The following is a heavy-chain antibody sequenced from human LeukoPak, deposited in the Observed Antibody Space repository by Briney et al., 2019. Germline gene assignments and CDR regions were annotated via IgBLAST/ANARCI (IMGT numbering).Heavy chain of an antibody. CDR3: ARDNVAVAAYYFDY. CDR1: GYTFTGYY. CDR2: INPNSGGT. Sequence: ASVKVSCKASGYTFTGYYIHWVRQAPGQGLEWMGWINPNSGGTNYAQKFQGRVTMTRDTSISTAYMELSRLRSDDTAVYYCARDNVAVAAYYFDYWGQGTLVTVSS. D-gene: IGHD6-19*01. J-gene: IGHJ4*02. V-gene: IGHV1-2*02.